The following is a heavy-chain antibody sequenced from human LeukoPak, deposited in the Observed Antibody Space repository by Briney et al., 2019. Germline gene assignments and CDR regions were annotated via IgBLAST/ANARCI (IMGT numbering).Heavy chain of an antibody. CDR1: GGSIRSYS. V-gene: IGHV4-59*01. CDR2: ICDIGST. Sequence: PSETLSLTCTVTGGSIRSYSWIWIRKPPGKGLEWIGYICDIGSTSYNPSLKSRVTISVDTSKNQFSLKLSSVTAADTAVYYCARKLEQLISDDAFDIWGQGTMVTVSS. CDR3: ARKLEQLISDDAFDI. D-gene: IGHD6-13*01. J-gene: IGHJ3*02.